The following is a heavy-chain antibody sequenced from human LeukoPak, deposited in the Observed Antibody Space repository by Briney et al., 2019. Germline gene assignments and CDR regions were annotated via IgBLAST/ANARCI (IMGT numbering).Heavy chain of an antibody. CDR3: ARVVVYYFDY. CDR2: IYYSGST. CDR1: GGSISSYY. V-gene: IGHV4-59*01. J-gene: IGHJ4*02. Sequence: SETLSLTCTVSGGSISSYYWGWIRQPPGKGLEWIGYIYYSGSTNYNPSLKSRVTISVDTSKNQFSLQLGSVTAADTAVYYCARVVVYYFDYWGQGTLVTVCS. D-gene: IGHD2-15*01.